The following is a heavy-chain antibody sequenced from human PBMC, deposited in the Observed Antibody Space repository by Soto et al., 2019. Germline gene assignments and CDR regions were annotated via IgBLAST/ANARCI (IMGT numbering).Heavy chain of an antibody. Sequence: GGSLRLSCAASGFTFSGSAMHWVRQASGKGLEWVGRIRSKANSYATAYAASVKGRFTISRDDSKNTAYLQMNSLKTEDTAVYYCTRPRYGSGTQNYYYYMDVWGKGTTVTVSS. CDR3: TRPRYGSGTQNYYYYMDV. CDR2: IRSKANSYAT. D-gene: IGHD3-10*01. J-gene: IGHJ6*03. CDR1: GFTFSGSA. V-gene: IGHV3-73*01.